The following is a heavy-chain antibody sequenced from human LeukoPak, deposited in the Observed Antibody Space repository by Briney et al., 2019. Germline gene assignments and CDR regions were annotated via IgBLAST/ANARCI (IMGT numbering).Heavy chain of an antibody. CDR1: GFTVITND. V-gene: IGHV3-53*01. Sequence: GGSLRLSCAASGFTVITNDMTWVRQAPGKGLEWVSDLYSDGNTKYADSVQGRFTISRDNSKNTLLLEMNSLSPDDTAVYYCARGVDPLAANTFAYWGQGTLVTVSS. J-gene: IGHJ4*02. D-gene: IGHD2-15*01. CDR2: LYSDGNT. CDR3: ARGVDPLAANTFAY.